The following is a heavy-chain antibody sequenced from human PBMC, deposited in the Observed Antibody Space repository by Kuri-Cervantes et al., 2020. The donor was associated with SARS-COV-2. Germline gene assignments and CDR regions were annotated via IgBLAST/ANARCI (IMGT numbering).Heavy chain of an antibody. CDR2: IIPIFGTA. V-gene: IGHV1-69*06. J-gene: IGHJ3*02. CDR1: GYTFTGYY. D-gene: IGHD1-14*01. Sequence: SVKVSCKASGYTFTGYYMHWVRQAPGKGLEWMGGIIPIFGTANYAQKFQGRVTITADKSTSTAYMELSSLRSEDTAVYYCARDLQRGTFDIWGQGTMVTVSS. CDR3: ARDLQRGTFDI.